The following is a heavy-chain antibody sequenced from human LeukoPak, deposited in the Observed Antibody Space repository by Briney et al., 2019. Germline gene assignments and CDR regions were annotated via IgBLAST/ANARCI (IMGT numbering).Heavy chain of an antibody. J-gene: IGHJ4*02. CDR1: GGTFSSYA. Sequence: SVKVSCKASGGTFSSYAISWVRQAPGQGLEWMGRIIPILGIANYAQKFQGRATITADKSTSTAYMELSSLRSEDTAVYYCARFGSGYVNSHFDYWGQGTLVTVSS. V-gene: IGHV1-69*04. CDR3: ARFGSGYVNSHFDY. D-gene: IGHD5-12*01. CDR2: IIPILGIA.